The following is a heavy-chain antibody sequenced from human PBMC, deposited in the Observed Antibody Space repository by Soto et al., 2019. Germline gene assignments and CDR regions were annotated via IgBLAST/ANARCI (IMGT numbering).Heavy chain of an antibody. J-gene: IGHJ4*02. Sequence: QVQLQESGPGLVKPSETLSLTCTVSGVSISNNYWSWIRQPPGKGLEWIGYIYYNGNTNYSPSLKSRVTMSVDTSRNQISLKLTTVTAADTAVYYCTRANWYSEYWGQGTQVTVSS. CDR1: GVSISNNY. CDR3: TRANWYSEY. V-gene: IGHV4-59*01. D-gene: IGHD7-27*01. CDR2: IYYNGNT.